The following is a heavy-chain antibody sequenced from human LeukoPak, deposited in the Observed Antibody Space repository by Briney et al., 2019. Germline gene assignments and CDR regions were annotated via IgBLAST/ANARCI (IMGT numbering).Heavy chain of an antibody. D-gene: IGHD6-13*01. CDR3: AREGGSSWTFDY. J-gene: IGHJ4*02. V-gene: IGHV3-48*04. CDR1: GFTSSSHA. Sequence: TGGSLRLSCAASGFTSSSHAIHCVRQAPGKGLEWVSYISSSGSTIYYADSVKGRFTISRDNAKNSLYLQMNSLRAEDTAVYYCAREGGSSWTFDYWGQGTLVTVSS. CDR2: ISSSGSTI.